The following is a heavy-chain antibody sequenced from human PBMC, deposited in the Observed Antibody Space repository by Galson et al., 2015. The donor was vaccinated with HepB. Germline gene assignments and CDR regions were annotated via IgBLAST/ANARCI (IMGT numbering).Heavy chain of an antibody. D-gene: IGHD2-2*01. CDR2: INPNSGGT. Sequence: SVKVSCKASGYTFTGYYMHWVRQAPGQGLEWMGWINPNSGGTNYAQKFQGRVTMTRDTSISTAYMELSRLRSDDTAVYFCATLGYCSSTSCPAPRGIWGQGTMVTVSS. V-gene: IGHV1-2*02. CDR3: ATLGYCSSTSCPAPRGI. CDR1: GYTFTGYY. J-gene: IGHJ3*02.